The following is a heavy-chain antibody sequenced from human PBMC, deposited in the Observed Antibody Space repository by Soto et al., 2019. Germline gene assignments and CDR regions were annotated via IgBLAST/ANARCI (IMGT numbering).Heavy chain of an antibody. D-gene: IGHD4-17*01. Sequence: QVQLQESGPGLVKPSETLSLTYTVSGGSISSYYWSWIRQPPGKGLEWIGYIYYSGSTNYNPSLKSRVTISVDTSKNQFSLKLSSVTAADTAVYYCARAPVDPTVTTSYFDYWGQGTLVTVSS. J-gene: IGHJ4*02. CDR1: GGSISSYY. CDR3: ARAPVDPTVTTSYFDY. V-gene: IGHV4-59*01. CDR2: IYYSGST.